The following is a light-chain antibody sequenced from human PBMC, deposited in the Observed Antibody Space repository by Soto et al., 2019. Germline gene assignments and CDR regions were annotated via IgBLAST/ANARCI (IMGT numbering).Light chain of an antibody. CDR3: SSYGASSTL. V-gene: IGLV2-14*03. Sequence: QSALTQPASLSGSPGQSITISCTGTSSDIGSYNYVSWYQQHPGKAPKLMIFDVSYRPSGISDRFSGSKSGNTASLTISGLQSEDEADYYCSSYGASSTLFGGGPMLTVL. CDR2: DVS. CDR1: SSDIGSYNY. J-gene: IGLJ3*02.